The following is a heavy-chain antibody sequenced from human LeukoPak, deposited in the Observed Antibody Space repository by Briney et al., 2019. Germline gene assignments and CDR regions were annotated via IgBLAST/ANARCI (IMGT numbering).Heavy chain of an antibody. Sequence: GESLKISCKGSGYSFTSYWIAWVRQMPGKGLEWLGIIYAGDSDTRYNPSFQGQVTISADRSISTTSLQWRSLKASDTATYYCARLSPGVGATAEYWGQGTLVTVSS. V-gene: IGHV5-51*01. D-gene: IGHD1-26*01. CDR2: IYAGDSDT. J-gene: IGHJ4*02. CDR3: ARLSPGVGATAEY. CDR1: GYSFTSYW.